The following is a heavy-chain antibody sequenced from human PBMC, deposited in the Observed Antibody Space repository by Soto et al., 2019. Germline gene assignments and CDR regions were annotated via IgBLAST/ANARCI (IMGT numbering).Heavy chain of an antibody. CDR2: IYYSGST. V-gene: IGHV4-39*01. D-gene: IGHD5-18*01. CDR3: ARHVRDTAMIYYYYYGMDV. J-gene: IGHJ6*02. Sequence: PPETLPLTCTVSGGSNSSSSYYWCWISKPPGKGLEWIGSIYYSGSTYYDPSLKSRVTISVDTSKNQFSLKLSSVTAADTAVYYCARHVRDTAMIYYYYYGMDVWGQGTTVTVS. CDR1: GGSNSSSSYY.